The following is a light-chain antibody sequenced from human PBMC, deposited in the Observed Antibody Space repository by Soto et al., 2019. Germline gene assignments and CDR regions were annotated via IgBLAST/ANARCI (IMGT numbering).Light chain of an antibody. J-gene: IGLJ2*01. Sequence: QSALTQPASVSGSPGQSITISCTGTSSDVGGYNYVSWYQQHLGKAPKLMIYEVSNRPSGVSNRFSGSKSGNTASLTISGLQAEDEADYYCSSYTSSSVVFGGGTKVTVL. V-gene: IGLV2-14*01. CDR2: EVS. CDR3: SSYTSSSVV. CDR1: SSDVGGYNY.